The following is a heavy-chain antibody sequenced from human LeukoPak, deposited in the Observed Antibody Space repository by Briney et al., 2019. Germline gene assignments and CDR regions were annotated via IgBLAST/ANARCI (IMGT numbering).Heavy chain of an antibody. J-gene: IGHJ4*02. CDR3: ARDGRGYSYGEFDFDY. D-gene: IGHD5-18*01. CDR2: IIPIFGTA. V-gene: IGHV1-69*05. CDR1: GGTFSSYA. Sequence: SVKVSCKASGGTFSSYAISWVRQAPGQGLEWMGRIIPIFGTANYAQKFQGRVTITTDESTSTAYMELSSLRSEHTAVYYCARDGRGYSYGEFDFDYWGQGTLVTVSS.